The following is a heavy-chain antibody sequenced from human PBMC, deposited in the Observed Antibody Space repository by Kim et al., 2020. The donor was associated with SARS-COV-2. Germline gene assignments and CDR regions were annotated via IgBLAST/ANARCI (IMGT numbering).Heavy chain of an antibody. CDR1: GFTFSSYS. D-gene: IGHD5-18*01. J-gene: IGHJ3*02. Sequence: GGSLRLSCAASGFTFSSYSMNWVRQAPGKGLEWVSYISSSSSTIYYADSVKGRFTISRDNAKNSLYLQMNSLRDEDTAVYYCARTWIQLWLPNAFDIWGQGTMVTVSS. V-gene: IGHV3-48*02. CDR2: ISSSSSTI. CDR3: ARTWIQLWLPNAFDI.